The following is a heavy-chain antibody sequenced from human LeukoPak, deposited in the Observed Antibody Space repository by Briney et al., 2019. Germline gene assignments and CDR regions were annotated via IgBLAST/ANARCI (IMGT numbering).Heavy chain of an antibody. D-gene: IGHD6-19*01. V-gene: IGHV5-51*01. CDR2: INPGDSET. CDR3: ARPGYRSRYFDY. Sequence: GESLQISCKGSGYSFTNYWIGWVRQMPGKGREWMGIINPGDSETKYSPSFQGQVTISADKSSITAYLQWSSLKASDTAMYYCARPGYRSRYFDYWGQGTLVTVSS. J-gene: IGHJ4*02. CDR1: GYSFTNYW.